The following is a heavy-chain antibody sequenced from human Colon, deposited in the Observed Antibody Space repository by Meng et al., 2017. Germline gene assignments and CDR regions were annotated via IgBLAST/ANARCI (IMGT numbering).Heavy chain of an antibody. V-gene: IGHV4-31*03. CDR1: GGSLSSDTYY. D-gene: IGHD1-1*01. CDR2: INHSGST. Sequence: QLQLHESGPGLVKPSQNLSLTCTVSGGSLSSDTYYWTWIRQDPGKGLEWIGIINHSGSTYYNPSLKSRVTMSLDTSKQQFSLKLISVTAADTAVYFCARGLNEGGLAHNWFDPWGQGTLVTVSS. CDR3: ARGLNEGGLAHNWFDP. J-gene: IGHJ5*02.